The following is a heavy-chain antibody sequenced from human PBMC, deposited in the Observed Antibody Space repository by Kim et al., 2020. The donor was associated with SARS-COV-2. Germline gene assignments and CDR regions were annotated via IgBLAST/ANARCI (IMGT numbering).Heavy chain of an antibody. CDR3: AIYSYDRSGYDY. V-gene: IGHV3-23*01. CDR2: IKTSASGGNT. CDR1: GFTFSSYA. Sequence: GGSLRLSCAASGFTFSSYAMSWVRQAPGKGLEWVSSIKTSASGGNTYYAGSVRGRFTISRDDSTAILYLQMNSLKVEDTARYYGAIYSYDRSGYDYWGQG. J-gene: IGHJ4*02. D-gene: IGHD3-22*01.